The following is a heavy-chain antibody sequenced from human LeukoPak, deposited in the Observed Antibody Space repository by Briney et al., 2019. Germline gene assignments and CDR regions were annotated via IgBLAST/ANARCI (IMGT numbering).Heavy chain of an antibody. CDR1: GFTFSSYA. CDR2: INHSGST. J-gene: IGHJ4*02. D-gene: IGHD3-22*01. CDR3: ARGGPGSGWHYYLDY. Sequence: PGGSLRLSCAASGFTFSSYAMSWIRQPPGKGLEWIGEINHSGSTTYNPSLRSRVTISLDTSKNQFSLNLSSVTGADTAVYHCARGGPGSGWHYYLDYWGQGTLVTVSS. V-gene: IGHV4-34*01.